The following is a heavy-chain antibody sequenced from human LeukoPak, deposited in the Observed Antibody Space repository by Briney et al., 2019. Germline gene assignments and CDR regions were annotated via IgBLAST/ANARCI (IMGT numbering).Heavy chain of an antibody. Sequence: PGGSLRLSCAASGFTFSSYGMHWVRQAPGKGLEWVAVTWYDGSNKYYADSVKGRFTISRDNSKNTLYLQMNSLRAEDTAVYYCAKMGGDYDSSGQGVYYYYMDVWGKGTTVTVSS. CDR3: AKMGGDYDSSGQGVYYYYMDV. J-gene: IGHJ6*03. V-gene: IGHV3-33*06. CDR2: TWYDGSNK. CDR1: GFTFSSYG. D-gene: IGHD3-22*01.